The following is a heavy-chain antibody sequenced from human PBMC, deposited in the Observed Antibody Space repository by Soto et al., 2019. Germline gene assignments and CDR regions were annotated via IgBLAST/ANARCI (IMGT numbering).Heavy chain of an antibody. CDR1: GYSFTSHY. CDR2: IHPGGVNI. CDR3: ARDQSWHELLWWFDP. V-gene: IGHV1-46*03. D-gene: IGHD2-21*02. J-gene: IGHJ5*02. Sequence: ASVKVSCKGIGYSFTSHYMHWVRQAPGQGLEWMGTIHPGGVNIAYAQKFQGRVTMTKDTSTSTVYMELTSLTSEDTAVYYCARDQSWHELLWWFDPWGQGTLVT.